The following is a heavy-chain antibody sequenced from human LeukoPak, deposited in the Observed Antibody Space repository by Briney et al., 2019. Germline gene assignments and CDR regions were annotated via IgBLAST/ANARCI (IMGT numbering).Heavy chain of an antibody. Sequence: SETLSLTCAVYGGSFSGYYWSWIRQPPGKGLEWIGEINHSGSTNYNPSLKSRVTISVDTSKNQFSLKLSSVTAADTAVYYCARVGSLDAFDIWGQGTMVTVSS. CDR2: INHSGST. CDR1: GGSFSGYY. D-gene: IGHD1-26*01. J-gene: IGHJ3*02. V-gene: IGHV4-34*01. CDR3: ARVGSLDAFDI.